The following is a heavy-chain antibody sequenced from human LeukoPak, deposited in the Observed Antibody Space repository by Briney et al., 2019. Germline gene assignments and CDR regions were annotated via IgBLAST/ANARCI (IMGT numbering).Heavy chain of an antibody. V-gene: IGHV1-2*02. Sequence: GASVKVSCTASGYTFTGYYMNWVRHAPGQGLEWMGWFKPNSGGTNYAQKFQGRVTMTRDTAISTTYMELSRLRSDDTAVYYCARIYGSGYRDAFDFWGQGTMVTVSS. CDR1: GYTFTGYY. CDR3: ARIYGSGYRDAFDF. J-gene: IGHJ3*01. D-gene: IGHD3-10*01. CDR2: FKPNSGGT.